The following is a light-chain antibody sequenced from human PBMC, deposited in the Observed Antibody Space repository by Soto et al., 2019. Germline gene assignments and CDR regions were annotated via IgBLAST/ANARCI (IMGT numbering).Light chain of an antibody. CDR2: GTS. CDR1: QSVSSNY. V-gene: IGKV3-20*01. CDR3: QQYVNSPRYS. Sequence: EIVLTQSPGTLSLSLGERATLSCRASQSVSSNYLAWYQQKPGQAPRLLIYGTSSRATGIPDRFRGSGSGTDFTLTINGLQPQDFAGYNCQQYVNSPRYSFGQGTKGEI. J-gene: IGKJ2*03.